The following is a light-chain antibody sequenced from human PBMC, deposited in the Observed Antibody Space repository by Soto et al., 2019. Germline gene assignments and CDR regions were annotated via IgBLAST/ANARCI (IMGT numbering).Light chain of an antibody. J-gene: IGLJ2*01. CDR3: CSYAGGHTSLL. V-gene: IGLV2-11*01. Sequence: QSALTQPRSVSGSPGQSVTISCTGTSSDVGGYNYVSWYQQHPGTVPKLMIYDVSNRPSGVPDRFSGTKSGNTASLTISGLQAEDEVDYYCCSYAGGHTSLLFGGVTKLTVL. CDR2: DVS. CDR1: SSDVGGYNY.